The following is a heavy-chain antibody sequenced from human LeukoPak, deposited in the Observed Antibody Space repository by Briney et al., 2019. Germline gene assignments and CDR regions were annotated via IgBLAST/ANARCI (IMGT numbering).Heavy chain of an antibody. Sequence: SETLSLTCIVSGGSISSSGYYWGWIRQPPGKGLEWIGSMYHSGNTYYNPSLKSRVIISVDTSKNQFSLMLSSVTAADTAVYYCARHAMVAAPIDYWGQGTLVTVSS. CDR3: ARHAMVAAPIDY. D-gene: IGHD2-15*01. CDR2: MYHSGNT. CDR1: GGSISSSGYY. V-gene: IGHV4-39*01. J-gene: IGHJ4*02.